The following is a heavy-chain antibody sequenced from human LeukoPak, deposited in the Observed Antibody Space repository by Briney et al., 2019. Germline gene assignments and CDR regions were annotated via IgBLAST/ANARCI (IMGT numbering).Heavy chain of an antibody. CDR2: ISSSSSYT. D-gene: IGHD2-15*01. Sequence: GGSLRLSCAASGFTFSDYYMSWIRQAPGKGLEWVSYISSSSSYTNYADSVKGRFTISRDNAKNSLYLQMNSLRAEDTAVYYCARVGRYCSGGSCYSPIDYWGQGTLVTVSS. CDR3: ARVGRYCSGGSCYSPIDY. J-gene: IGHJ4*02. CDR1: GFTFSDYY. V-gene: IGHV3-11*06.